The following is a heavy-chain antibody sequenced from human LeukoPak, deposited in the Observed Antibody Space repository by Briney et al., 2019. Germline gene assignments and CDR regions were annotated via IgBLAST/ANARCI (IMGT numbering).Heavy chain of an antibody. CDR3: TRHESGGYHSY. Sequence: PSETLSLTCTVSGGSISGYYWSWFRQPPGKKPEWIGYIYYLGTTTYNPSLTSRVTISVDTSKNQFSLEVNSVTAADTAVYYCTRHESGGYHSYWGQGTLVTVSS. V-gene: IGHV4-59*08. J-gene: IGHJ4*02. D-gene: IGHD5-12*01. CDR2: IYYLGTT. CDR1: GGSISGYY.